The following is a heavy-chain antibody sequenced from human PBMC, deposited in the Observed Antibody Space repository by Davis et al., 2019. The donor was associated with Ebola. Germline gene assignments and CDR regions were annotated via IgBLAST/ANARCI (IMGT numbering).Heavy chain of an antibody. V-gene: IGHV4-59*01. D-gene: IGHD7-27*01. CDR3: ARVGNPYYYYGMDV. J-gene: IGHJ6*02. Sequence: SRVTISVDTSKNQFSLKLSSVTAADTAVYYCARVGNPYYYYGMDVWGQGTTVTVSS.